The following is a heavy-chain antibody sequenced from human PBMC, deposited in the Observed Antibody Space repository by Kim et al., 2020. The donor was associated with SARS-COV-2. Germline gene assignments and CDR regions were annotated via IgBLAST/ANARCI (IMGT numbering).Heavy chain of an antibody. Sequence: SVKVSCKASGGTFSSYAISWVRQAPGQGLEWMGGIIPIFGTANYAQKFQGGVTITADESTSTAYMELSSLRSEDTAVYYCARESQYYDFWSGYYTWGQGTLVTVSS. CDR2: IIPIFGTA. CDR1: GGTFSSYA. V-gene: IGHV1-69*13. J-gene: IGHJ5*02. D-gene: IGHD3-3*01. CDR3: ARESQYYDFWSGYYT.